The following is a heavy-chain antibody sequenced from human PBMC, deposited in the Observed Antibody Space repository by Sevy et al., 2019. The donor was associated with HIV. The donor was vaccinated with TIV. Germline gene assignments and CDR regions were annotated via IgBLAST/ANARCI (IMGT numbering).Heavy chain of an antibody. CDR3: AREDMATTRGPFDY. D-gene: IGHD5-12*01. J-gene: IGHJ4*02. V-gene: IGHV3-11*01. CDR1: GFTFSDYY. Sequence: GGSLRLSCAASGFTFSDYYMTWIRQAPGKGLEWVSYISSSGSTIYYADSVKGGFTISRDNAKNSLYLQMNSLRAEDTAIYYCAREDMATTRGPFDYWGQGTLVTVSS. CDR2: ISSSGSTI.